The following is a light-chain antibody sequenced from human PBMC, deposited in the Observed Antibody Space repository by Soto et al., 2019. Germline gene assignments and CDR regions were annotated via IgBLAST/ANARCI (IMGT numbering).Light chain of an antibody. CDR2: GAF. V-gene: IGKV3-20*01. CDR3: QQYGGSPFT. CDR1: QSVSTSY. Sequence: EIVLTQSPGTLSLSPGEKATLSCRASQSVSTSYLAWYQQKAGQAPKLLIYGAFTRATGMPDRFSGSGSGTDCTLTISRLEPEDFPVYYCQQYGGSPFTFGPGTKVDIK. J-gene: IGKJ3*01.